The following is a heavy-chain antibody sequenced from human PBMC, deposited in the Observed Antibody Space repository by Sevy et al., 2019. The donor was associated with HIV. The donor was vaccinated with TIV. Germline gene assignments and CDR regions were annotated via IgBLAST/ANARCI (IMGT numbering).Heavy chain of an antibody. CDR1: GGSISSYY. V-gene: IGHV4-4*07. J-gene: IGHJ6*02. Sequence: SETLSLTCTVSGGSISSYYWSWIRQPAGKGLEWIGRIYTSGSTNYNPSLKSRVTMSVDTSKNQFSLKLGSVTAADTAVYYCAREQGVHSDYGMDVWGQGTTVTVSS. CDR2: IYTSGST. D-gene: IGHD3-10*01. CDR3: AREQGVHSDYGMDV.